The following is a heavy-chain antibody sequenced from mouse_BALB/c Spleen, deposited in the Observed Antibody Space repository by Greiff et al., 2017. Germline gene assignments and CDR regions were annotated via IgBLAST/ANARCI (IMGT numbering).Heavy chain of an antibody. Sequence: EVHLVESGGGLVQPGGSRKLSCAASGFTFSSFGMHWVRQAPEKGLEWVAYISSGSSTIYYADTVKGRFTISRDNPKNTLFLQMTSLRSEDTAMYYCARGRSYYFDYWGQGTTLTVSS. J-gene: IGHJ2*01. CDR3: ARGRSYYFDY. CDR1: GFTFSSFG. CDR2: ISSGSSTI. V-gene: IGHV5-17*02.